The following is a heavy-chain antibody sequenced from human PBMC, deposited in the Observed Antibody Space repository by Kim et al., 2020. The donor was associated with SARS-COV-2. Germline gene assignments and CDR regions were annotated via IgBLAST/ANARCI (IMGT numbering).Heavy chain of an antibody. D-gene: IGHD3-9*01. CDR2: INSGYTT. CDR1: GFTFSRNV. V-gene: IGHV3-23*01. Sequence: GGSLRLSCAASGFTFSRNVMSWVRQAPGKGLEWVSGINSGYTTYYADSVKGRFTTSRDNSKNTLYLQMNNLRAEDTAVYYCAKGNIFTGYDPPFYFDYLGQGTLVTVSP. J-gene: IGHJ4*02. CDR3: AKGNIFTGYDPPFYFDY.